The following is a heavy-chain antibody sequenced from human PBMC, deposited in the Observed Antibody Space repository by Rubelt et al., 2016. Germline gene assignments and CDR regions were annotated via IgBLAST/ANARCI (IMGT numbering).Heavy chain of an antibody. D-gene: IGHD2-2*01. CDR3: ARDHREYQLPEAELDY. J-gene: IGHJ4*02. CDR2: ISAYNGNT. V-gene: IGHV1-18*01. Sequence: ISAYNGNTNYAQKLQGRVTMTTDTSTSTAYMELRSLRSDDTAVYYCARDHREYQLPEAELDYWGQGTLVTVSS.